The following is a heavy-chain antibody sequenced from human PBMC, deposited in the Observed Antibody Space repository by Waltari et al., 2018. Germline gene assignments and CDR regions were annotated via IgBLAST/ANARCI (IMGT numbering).Heavy chain of an antibody. CDR2: TSGSGSTI. D-gene: IGHD6-13*01. J-gene: IGHJ4*02. CDR3: GRQREYRSSWFDY. CDR1: GFTFSSYE. V-gene: IGHV3-48*03. Sequence: EVQLVESGGGLVQPGGSLRLSCAASGFTFSSYEMNWVRQAPGKGLEWVSYTSGSGSTIYYADSVKGRFTISRDNAKNSLYLQMNNLRAEDTAVYYCGRQREYRSSWFDYWGQGTLVTVSS.